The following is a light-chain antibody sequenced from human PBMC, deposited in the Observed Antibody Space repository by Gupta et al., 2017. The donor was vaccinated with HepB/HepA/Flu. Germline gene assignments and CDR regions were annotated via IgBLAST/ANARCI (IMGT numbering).Light chain of an antibody. CDR2: RNN. Sequence: SVLPQPPSASGTPGQRVTIPCSGSSSNIGSNYVYWYQQLPGTAPKLLIYRNNQRPSGVPDRFSGSKSGTSASLAISGLRSEDEADYYCAAWDDSLSGPVVFGGGTKLTVL. J-gene: IGLJ2*01. CDR1: SSNIGSNY. CDR3: AAWDDSLSGPVV. V-gene: IGLV1-47*01.